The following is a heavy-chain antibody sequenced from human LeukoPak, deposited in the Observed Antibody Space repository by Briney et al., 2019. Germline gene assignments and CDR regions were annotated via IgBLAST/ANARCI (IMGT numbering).Heavy chain of an antibody. CDR1: GDSISSSDYY. J-gene: IGHJ4*02. Sequence: SETLSLTCTVSGDSISSSDYYWGWIRQPPGKGLGWIGTISYSGSTYYNPSLQSRVTISVDTSKNQFSLELSSVTAADTAVYYCARRVPSGSGSYDFDYWGQGTLVTVSS. CDR3: ARRVPSGSGSYDFDY. CDR2: ISYSGST. V-gene: IGHV4-39*01. D-gene: IGHD3-10*01.